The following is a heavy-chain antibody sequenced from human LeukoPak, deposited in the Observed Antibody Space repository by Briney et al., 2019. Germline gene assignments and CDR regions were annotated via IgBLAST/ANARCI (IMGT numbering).Heavy chain of an antibody. Sequence: GGSLRLSCAASGFTFSDYYMSWIREAPGKGLEWVSYISSSGSTIYYADSVKGRFTISRDNSKNTLYLQMNSLRAEDTAVYYCAKVTFDSSGLWGQGTLVTVSS. CDR3: AKVTFDSSGL. CDR2: ISSSGSTI. D-gene: IGHD3-22*01. J-gene: IGHJ4*02. V-gene: IGHV3-11*04. CDR1: GFTFSDYY.